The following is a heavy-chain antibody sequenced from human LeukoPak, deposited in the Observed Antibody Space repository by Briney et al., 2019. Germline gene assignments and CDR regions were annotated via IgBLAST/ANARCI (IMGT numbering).Heavy chain of an antibody. CDR2: INHSGST. V-gene: IGHV4-34*01. CDR3: ARVSGCIAAAGGTFDY. CDR1: GGSFSGYY. J-gene: IGHJ4*02. Sequence: SETLSLTCAVYGGSFSGYYWSWIRQPPGKGLEWIGEINHSGSTNYNPSLKSRVTISVDTSKNQFSLKLSSVTAADTAVYYCARVSGCIAAAGGTFDYWGQGTLVTVSS. D-gene: IGHD6-13*01.